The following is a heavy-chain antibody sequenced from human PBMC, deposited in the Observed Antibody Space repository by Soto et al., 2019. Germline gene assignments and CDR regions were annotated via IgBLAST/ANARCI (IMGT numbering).Heavy chain of an antibody. CDR1: GFTFTSYA. Sequence: QVQLVESGGGVVQPERSLRLSCAASGFTFTSYAMHWVRQAPGKGLEWVAVISYDGSNKYYADSVKGRFTNSRDNSKNTLYLQMNSLRAEDTAVYYCAKDHFGSGYYGMDVWGQGTTVTVSS. V-gene: IGHV3-30*18. CDR2: ISYDGSNK. CDR3: AKDHFGSGYYGMDV. J-gene: IGHJ6*02. D-gene: IGHD3-10*01.